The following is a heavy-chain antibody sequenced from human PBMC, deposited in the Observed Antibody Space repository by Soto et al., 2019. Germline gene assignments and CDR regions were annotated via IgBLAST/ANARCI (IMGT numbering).Heavy chain of an antibody. CDR3: ARDRTPRRGYYCYGKDV. V-gene: IGHV1-18*01. Sequence: GASVKVSCKASGYTFTSYGISWVRQAPGRGLEWMGWISAYNGNTNYAQKLQGRVTMTTDTSTSTAYMELRSLRSDDTAVYYCARDRTPRRGYYCYGKDVWRQGTTDTVSS. D-gene: IGHD3-10*01. CDR1: GYTFTSYG. J-gene: IGHJ6*01. CDR2: ISAYNGNT.